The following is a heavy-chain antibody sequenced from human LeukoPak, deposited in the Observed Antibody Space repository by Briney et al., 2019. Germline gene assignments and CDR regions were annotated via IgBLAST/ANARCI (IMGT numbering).Heavy chain of an antibody. CDR3: ARGGLTPPYYYGMDV. Sequence: KPSETLSLTCTVSGGSISSYYWSWIRQPPGKGLEWIEYIYYSGSTNYNPSLKSRVTISVDTSKNQFSLKLSSVTAADTAVYYCARGGLTPPYYYGMDVWGQGTTVTVSS. CDR2: IYYSGST. CDR1: GGSISSYY. V-gene: IGHV4-59*01. J-gene: IGHJ6*02. D-gene: IGHD6-25*01.